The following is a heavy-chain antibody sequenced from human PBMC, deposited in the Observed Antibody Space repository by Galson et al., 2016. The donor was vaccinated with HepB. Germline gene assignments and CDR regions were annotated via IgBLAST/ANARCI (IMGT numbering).Heavy chain of an antibody. Sequence: SLRLSCAASGFTFSTYYMHWVRQAPGKGLVWVSRINSDGTGTTYADSVKGRFTISRDNAKNTLYLQMNSLRVEDTAVYFCATGADARFGVLSWLGYWGQGTVVTVSS. D-gene: IGHD3-10*02. CDR2: INSDGTGT. J-gene: IGHJ4*02. V-gene: IGHV3-74*01. CDR1: GFTFSTYY. CDR3: ATGADARFGVLSWLGY.